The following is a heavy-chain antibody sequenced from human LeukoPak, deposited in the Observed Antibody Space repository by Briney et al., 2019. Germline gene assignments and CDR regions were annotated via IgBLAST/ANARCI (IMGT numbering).Heavy chain of an antibody. CDR1: GXSFSGYY. D-gene: IGHD6-19*01. V-gene: IGHV4-34*01. J-gene: IGHJ4*02. Sequence: SETLSLTCAVYGXSFSGYYWSWIRQPPGKGLEWIGEINHSGSTNYNPSLKSRVTISVDTSKNQFSLKLSSVTAADTAVYYCARGRIAVAGAYYWGQGTLVTVSS. CDR3: ARGRIAVAGAYY. CDR2: INHSGST.